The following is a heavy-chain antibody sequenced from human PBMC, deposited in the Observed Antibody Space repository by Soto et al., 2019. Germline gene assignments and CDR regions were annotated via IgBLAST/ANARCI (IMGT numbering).Heavy chain of an antibody. CDR3: ARDHHYGDFDY. J-gene: IGHJ4*01. CDR2: ISTGGGST. CDR1: GFTFSSYA. D-gene: IGHD4-17*01. V-gene: IGHV3-23*01. Sequence: GGSLRLSCAASGFTFSSYAMSWVRQAPGKGLEWVSAISTGGGSTYYADSVKGRFTISRDNAKNTLYLQMNSLRAEDTAVYYCARDHHYGDFDYWGHGTLVTVSS.